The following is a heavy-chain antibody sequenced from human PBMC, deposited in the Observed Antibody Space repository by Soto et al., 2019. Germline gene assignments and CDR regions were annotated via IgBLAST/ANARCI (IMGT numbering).Heavy chain of an antibody. J-gene: IGHJ6*02. CDR2: IYYSGST. V-gene: IGHV4-31*03. Sequence: QVQLQESGPGLVKPSQTLSLTCTVSGGSISSGGYYWSWIRQHPGKGLEWIGYIYYSGSTYYNPSLKSRVTISVDTSKNQFPLKLSSVTAADTAVYYCARVLVVVPAATLYGMDVWGQGTTVTVSS. CDR3: ARVLVVVPAATLYGMDV. D-gene: IGHD2-2*01. CDR1: GGSISSGGYY.